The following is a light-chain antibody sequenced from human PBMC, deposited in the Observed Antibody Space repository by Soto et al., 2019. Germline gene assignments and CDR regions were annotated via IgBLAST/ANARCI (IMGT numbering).Light chain of an antibody. Sequence: QLVLTQSPSASASLGASVKLTCTLSSGHSSYAIAWHQQQPEKGPRYLMKLNSDGSHSKGDGIPDRFSGSGSGAERYLTISSLQSEDEADYYCQTGGTGILFGGGTKLTVL. V-gene: IGLV4-69*01. CDR3: QTGGTGIL. CDR2: LNSDGSH. J-gene: IGLJ2*01. CDR1: SGHSSYA.